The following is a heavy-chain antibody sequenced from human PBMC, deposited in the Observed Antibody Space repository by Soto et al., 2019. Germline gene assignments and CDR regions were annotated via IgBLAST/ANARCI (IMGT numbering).Heavy chain of an antibody. CDR3: ARQIVVPSFGP. Sequence: GESLKISCKGSVYSFTSYWISWVRQMAGKGLEWMGRIDPSDSYTNYSPSFQGHVTISADKSISTAYLQWSSLKASDTAMYYCARQIVVPSFGPWAQGSLVTVSS. V-gene: IGHV5-10-1*01. CDR1: VYSFTSYW. CDR2: IDPSDSYT. J-gene: IGHJ5*02. D-gene: IGHD3-22*01.